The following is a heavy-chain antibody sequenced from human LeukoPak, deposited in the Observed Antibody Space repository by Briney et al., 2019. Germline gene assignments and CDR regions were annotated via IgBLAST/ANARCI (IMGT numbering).Heavy chain of an antibody. D-gene: IGHD6-19*01. CDR3: TRGSSGRRDN. CDR1: GYTFTSYD. CDR2: MNPNSGNT. V-gene: IGHV1-8*01. Sequence: GASVKVSCKASGYTFTSYDINWVRQATGQGLEWMGWMNPNSGNTGYAQKFQGRVTMTRNTSISTAYMELSSLTSEDTAIYYCTRGSSGRRDNWGQGTLVTVSA. J-gene: IGHJ4*02.